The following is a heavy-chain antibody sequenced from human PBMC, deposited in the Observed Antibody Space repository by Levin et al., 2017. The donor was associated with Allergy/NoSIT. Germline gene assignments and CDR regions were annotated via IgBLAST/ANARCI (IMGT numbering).Heavy chain of an antibody. V-gene: IGHV5-51*01. CDR3: ARRQGRHFDT. CDR1: KYVFTSYW. J-gene: IGHJ4*02. CDR2: IYPGDSDT. Sequence: KVSCKGSKYVFTSYWIAWVRQMPGKGLEWMGIIYPGDSDTRYSPSFQGQVTISADKSISTAYLQWSSLKASDSAMYFCARRQGRHFDTWGQGTQVTVSS.